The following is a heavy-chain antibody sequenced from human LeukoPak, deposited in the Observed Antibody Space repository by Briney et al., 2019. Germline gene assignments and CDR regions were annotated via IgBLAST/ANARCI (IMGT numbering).Heavy chain of an antibody. CDR2: ISSSGSTI. Sequence: PGGSLRLSCAASGFTFSSFAMNWVRQAPGKGLEWVTYISSSGSTIYYADYVKGRFTVSRDNAKNSLYLQTNNLRAEDTALYYCARDKVGATYYYYYGMDVWGQGTTVTVSS. CDR1: GFTFSSFA. V-gene: IGHV3-48*03. D-gene: IGHD1-26*01. CDR3: ARDKVGATYYYYYGMDV. J-gene: IGHJ6*02.